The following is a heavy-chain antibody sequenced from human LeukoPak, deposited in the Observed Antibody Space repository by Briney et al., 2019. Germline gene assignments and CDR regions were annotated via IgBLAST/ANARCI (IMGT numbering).Heavy chain of an antibody. V-gene: IGHV3-30*03. CDR2: ISYDGSNK. CDR1: GFTFSSYG. Sequence: GGSLRLSCAASGFTFSSYGMHWVRQAPGKGLEWVAVISYDGSNKYYADSVKGRFTISRDNVENSLYLQMNSLRVEDTAVYYCMGGHGWLPENWGQGTLVTVSS. CDR3: MGGHGWLPEN. J-gene: IGHJ4*02. D-gene: IGHD3-22*01.